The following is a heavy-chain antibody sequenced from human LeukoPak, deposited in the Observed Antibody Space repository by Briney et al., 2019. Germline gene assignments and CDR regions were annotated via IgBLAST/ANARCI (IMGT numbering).Heavy chain of an antibody. CDR3: ARVGGLYAGDS. CDR2: IKQDGSEK. Sequence: GGSLRLSCAGSGFSFSSYWMTWVRQAPGKGLEWVATIKQDGSEKYYVDSVKGRFTISRDNAKNSLYLQTNSLRAEDTAVYYCARVGGLYAGDSWGQGTLGNVSS. CDR1: GFSFSSYW. J-gene: IGHJ4*02. V-gene: IGHV3-7*05. D-gene: IGHD2-8*01.